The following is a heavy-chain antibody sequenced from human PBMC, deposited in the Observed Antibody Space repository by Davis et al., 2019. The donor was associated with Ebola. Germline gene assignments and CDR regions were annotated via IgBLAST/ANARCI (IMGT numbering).Heavy chain of an antibody. CDR2: IIPIFGTA. CDR3: ARGPTIFGVVNPYYYMDV. CDR1: GGTFSSYA. Sequence: SVKVSCKASGGTFSSYAISWVRQAPGQGLEWMGGIIPIFGTANYAQKFQGRVTITADESTSTAYMELSSLRSEDTAVYYCARGPTIFGVVNPYYYMDVWGKGTTVTVSS. V-gene: IGHV1-69*13. D-gene: IGHD3-3*01. J-gene: IGHJ6*03.